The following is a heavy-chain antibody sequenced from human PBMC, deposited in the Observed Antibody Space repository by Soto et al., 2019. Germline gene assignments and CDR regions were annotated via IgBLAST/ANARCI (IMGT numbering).Heavy chain of an antibody. Sequence: QLHLVQSGAVVKKPGASVTVSCSASGYPVTAYYMHWVRQAPGRGLEWMGGINPATGAAKYTQTFQGRVTMTRDTSTSTVFRELGGLTSEDTAGFYWARGGGVGVAGSAAFDMWGQGTLVTVSS. V-gene: IGHV1-2*02. J-gene: IGHJ3*02. CDR2: INPATGAA. D-gene: IGHD3-3*01. CDR1: GYPVTAYY. CDR3: ARGGGVGVAGSAAFDM.